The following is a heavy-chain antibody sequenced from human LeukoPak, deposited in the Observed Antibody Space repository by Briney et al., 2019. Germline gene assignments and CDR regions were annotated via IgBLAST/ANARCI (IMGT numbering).Heavy chain of an antibody. D-gene: IGHD2-15*01. J-gene: IGHJ4*02. V-gene: IGHV1-69*01. CDR2: IIPIFGTA. CDR1: GGTFSSYA. CDR3: ARVNDCSGGSCYPDFDY. Sequence: SVTVSFKASGGTFSSYAISWVRQAPGQGLEWMGGIIPIFGTANYAQKFQGRVTITADESTSTAYMELSSLRSEDTAVYYCARVNDCSGGSCYPDFDYWGQGTLVTVSS.